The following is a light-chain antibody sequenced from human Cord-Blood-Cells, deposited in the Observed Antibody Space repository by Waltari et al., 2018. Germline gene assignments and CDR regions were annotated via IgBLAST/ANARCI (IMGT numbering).Light chain of an antibody. CDR2: DAS. Sequence: EIVLTQSPATLSLPPAERATLPGRASQSVSSYLAWYQQKPGQAPRLLIYDASNRATGIPARFSGSGSGTDFTLTISSLEPEDFAVYYCQQRSNFGQGTRLEIK. CDR3: QQRSN. J-gene: IGKJ5*01. V-gene: IGKV3-11*01. CDR1: QSVSSY.